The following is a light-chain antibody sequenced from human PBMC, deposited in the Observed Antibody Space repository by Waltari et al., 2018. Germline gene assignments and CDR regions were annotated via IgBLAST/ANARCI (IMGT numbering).Light chain of an antibody. Sequence: QSALTQPPSASGSPGQSVTISCTGPSSDVGGYNPVSWYQQHPGKAPKLMIYEVTKRPSGVPDRFSGSKSGNTASLIVSGLQAEDEADYHCSSYADSDNLVFGGGTKLTVL. V-gene: IGLV2-8*01. CDR3: SSYADSDNLV. CDR1: SSDVGGYNP. CDR2: EVT. J-gene: IGLJ3*02.